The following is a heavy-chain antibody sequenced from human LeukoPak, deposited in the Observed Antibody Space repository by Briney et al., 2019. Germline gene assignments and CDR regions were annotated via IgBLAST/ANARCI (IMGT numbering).Heavy chain of an antibody. CDR3: ARLPNDYDSSGSPAFGWFDP. D-gene: IGHD3-22*01. J-gene: IGHJ5*02. CDR2: IYPADSDT. Sequence: KSGESLKISCKGSGYSFTSYWIGWVRQMPGKGLEWMGIIYPADSDTRYSPSFQGQVTISADKSISTAFLQWSSLKASDTAMYHCARLPNDYDSSGSPAFGWFDPWGQGTLVTVSS. CDR1: GYSFTSYW. V-gene: IGHV5-51*01.